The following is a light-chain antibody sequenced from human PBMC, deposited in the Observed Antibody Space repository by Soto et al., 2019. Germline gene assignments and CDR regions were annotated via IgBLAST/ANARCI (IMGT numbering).Light chain of an antibody. V-gene: IGLV2-18*01. CDR2: EVN. CDR3: SLYISGSTYV. Sequence: QSALTQPPSVSGSPGQSVTISCTGTSSDVGSYNRLSWYQQPPGTAPKLIMYEVNTRPSGVPDRFSGSKSGSTASLTISGLQAEEEADYYCSLYISGSTYVFGTGTKVTV. J-gene: IGLJ1*01. CDR1: SSDVGSYNR.